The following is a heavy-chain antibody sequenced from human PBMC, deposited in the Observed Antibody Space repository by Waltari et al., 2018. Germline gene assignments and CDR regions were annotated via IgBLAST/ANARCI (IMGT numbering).Heavy chain of an antibody. D-gene: IGHD2-21*01. CDR3: ATDTGALWMDV. CDR1: EYTFASSY. CDR2: NNPSGGST. Sequence: QVQLVQSGAEVKKPGASVKISCKTSEYTFASSYVHWVRQAPGQGLEWMGINNPSGGSTIYAQRFQGRVTMTRDTSTSTVYMELSSLKSEDTAVYYCATDTGALWMDVWGQGTTVTVSS. V-gene: IGHV1-46*01. J-gene: IGHJ6*02.